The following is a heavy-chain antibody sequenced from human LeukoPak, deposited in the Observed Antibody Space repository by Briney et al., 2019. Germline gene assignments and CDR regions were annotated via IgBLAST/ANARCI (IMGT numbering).Heavy chain of an antibody. CDR2: INHSGST. D-gene: IGHD4-11*01. Sequence: SETLSLTCTVSGGSISSGGYYWSWIRQPPGKGLEWIGEINHSGSTNYNPSLKSRVTISVDTSKNQFSLKLSSVTAADTAVYYCAREKAYSNYGIDYWGQGTLVTVSS. CDR1: GGSISSGGYY. CDR3: AREKAYSNYGIDY. V-gene: IGHV4-39*07. J-gene: IGHJ4*02.